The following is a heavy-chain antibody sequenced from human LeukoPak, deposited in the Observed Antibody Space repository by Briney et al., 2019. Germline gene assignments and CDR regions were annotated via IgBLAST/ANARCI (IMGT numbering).Heavy chain of an antibody. CDR2: ITWNSGTI. CDR1: GFTFYDYA. CDR3: ARGYYAASVRFDY. J-gene: IGHJ4*02. V-gene: IGHV3-9*01. D-gene: IGHD3-10*01. Sequence: PGRSLRLSCAASGFTFYDYAMHWVRQAPGKGLEWVSGITWNSGTIGYADSVKGRFTISRDNAKNSLYLQMNSLRAEDTALYHCARGYYAASVRFDYWGRGTLVTVSS.